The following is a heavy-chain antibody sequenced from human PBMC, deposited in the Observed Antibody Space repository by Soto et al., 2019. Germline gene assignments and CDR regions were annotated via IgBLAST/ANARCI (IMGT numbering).Heavy chain of an antibody. V-gene: IGHV3-30-3*01. D-gene: IGHD3-10*01. CDR3: ARVRGTYDGPGSDYKGYAYYGMDV. CDR2: ISSDGGNM. Sequence: QVQLVESGGGVVQPGRSLRLSCAASGFTFNRYSLHWVRQAPGKGLEWLTVISSDGGNMYYADSVKGQFTISRDNSKNTLYLQMNSLGTEDTAVYYCARVRGTYDGPGSDYKGYAYYGMDVWGQGTTVTVSS. CDR1: GFTFNRYS. J-gene: IGHJ6*02.